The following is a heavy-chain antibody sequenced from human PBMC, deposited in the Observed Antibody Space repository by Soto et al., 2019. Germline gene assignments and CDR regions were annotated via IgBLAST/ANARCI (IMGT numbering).Heavy chain of an antibody. Sequence: ESLKISCKGSGYSFTSYWISWVRQMPGKGLEWMGRIDPSDSYTNYSPSFQGHVTISADKSISTAYLQWSSLKASDTAMYYCARGAVVVPAAISARYYYGMVVCGTGSKVTVSS. V-gene: IGHV5-10-1*01. CDR3: ARGAVVVPAAISARYYYGMVV. J-gene: IGHJ6*04. CDR1: GYSFTSYW. D-gene: IGHD2-2*02. CDR2: IDPSDSYT.